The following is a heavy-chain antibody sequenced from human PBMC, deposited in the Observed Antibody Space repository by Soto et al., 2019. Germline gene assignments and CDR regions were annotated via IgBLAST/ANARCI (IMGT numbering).Heavy chain of an antibody. D-gene: IGHD6-6*01. CDR3: ARGGLTIAARPFSWFDP. CDR1: GYTFTSYD. CDR2: MNPNSGNT. V-gene: IGHV1-8*01. Sequence: GASVKVSCKASGYTFTSYDISWVRQATGQGLEWMGWMNPNSGNTGYAQKFQGRVTMTRNTSISTAYMELSSLRSEDTAVYYCARGGLTIAARPFSWFDPWGQGTLVTVTS. J-gene: IGHJ5*02.